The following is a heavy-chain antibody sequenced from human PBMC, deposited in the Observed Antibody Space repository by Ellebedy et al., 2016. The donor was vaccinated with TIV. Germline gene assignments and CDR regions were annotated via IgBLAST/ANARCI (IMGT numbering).Heavy chain of an antibody. Sequence: PGGSLRLSCAASGFTFSDYWMSWVRQAPGKGLEWVANIKQDGSEKWYVDSVKGRFTISRDNAKNSLYLQMSSLRAEDTAVYYCARDASGPTGDHYYFDYWGQGTLVTVSS. J-gene: IGHJ4*02. CDR2: IKQDGSEK. CDR1: GFTFSDYW. CDR3: ARDASGPTGDHYYFDY. D-gene: IGHD7-27*01. V-gene: IGHV3-7*01.